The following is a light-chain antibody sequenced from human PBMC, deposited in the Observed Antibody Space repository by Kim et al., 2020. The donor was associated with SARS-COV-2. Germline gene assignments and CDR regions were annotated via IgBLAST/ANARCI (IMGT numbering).Light chain of an antibody. CDR1: RSNIGAGYD. CDR2: ANN. J-gene: IGLJ2*01. Sequence: QSVLTQPPSVSGAPGQRVTISCTGSRSNIGAGYDVHWYRQLPGTAPKLLISANNKRPSGVPDLFSGSKSGTSASLVITGLLAEDEANYYCQSYDSSLSGSGVFGGGTQLTVL. CDR3: QSYDSSLSGSGV. V-gene: IGLV1-40*01.